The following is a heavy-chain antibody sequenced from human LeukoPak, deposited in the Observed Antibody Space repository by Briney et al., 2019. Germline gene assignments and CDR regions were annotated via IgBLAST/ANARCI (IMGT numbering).Heavy chain of an antibody. Sequence: PSETLSLTCTVSGGSIGSYFWSWIRQPPGKGLEWIGYNSGSTKYNPSLKSRVTISVDTSKNRLSLKLGSVTAADTAVYYCARGRGYGGNYLRAFDIWGQGTMVSVSS. CDR2: NSGST. CDR3: ARGRGYGGNYLRAFDI. J-gene: IGHJ3*02. V-gene: IGHV4-59*12. CDR1: GGSIGSYF. D-gene: IGHD1-26*01.